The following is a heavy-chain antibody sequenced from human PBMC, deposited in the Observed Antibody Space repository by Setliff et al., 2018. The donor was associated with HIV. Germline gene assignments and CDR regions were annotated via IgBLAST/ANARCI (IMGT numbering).Heavy chain of an antibody. J-gene: IGHJ4*02. CDR1: GFTFSDYW. V-gene: IGHV3-74*01. CDR2: IGRDGTVA. CDR3: GKDRYYDSSGSPFDY. Sequence: GGSLRLSCTASGFTFSDYWMHWVRRGPGRGLEWVSRIGRDGTVANYADSVKGRFTISRDNARNTLFLQMNSLGVEDTALYYCGKDRYYDSSGSPFDYWGQGTLVTVSS. D-gene: IGHD3-22*01.